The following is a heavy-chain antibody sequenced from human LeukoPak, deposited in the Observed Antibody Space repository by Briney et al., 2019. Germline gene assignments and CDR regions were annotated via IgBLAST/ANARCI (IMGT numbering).Heavy chain of an antibody. CDR3: ARAEWLLFPYYMDV. D-gene: IGHD3-3*01. CDR1: GGSISSGDYY. Sequence: SQTLSLTCTVSGGSISSGDYYWSWIRQPPGKGLEWIGYIYYSGSTHYNPSLKSRVTISVDTSKNQFSLKLSSVTAADTAVYYCARAEWLLFPYYMDVWGKGTTVTVSS. J-gene: IGHJ6*03. V-gene: IGHV4-30-4*08. CDR2: IYYSGST.